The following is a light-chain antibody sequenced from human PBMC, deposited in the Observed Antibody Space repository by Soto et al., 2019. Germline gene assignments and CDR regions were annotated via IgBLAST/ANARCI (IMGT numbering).Light chain of an antibody. CDR1: KSISGW. J-gene: IGKJ1*01. CDR3: QLYNSYSPWT. CDR2: TVS. Sequence: DIQMTQSPSTLSASVGDRVTITCRASKSISGWLASYQQKPGKAPKLLIYTVSSLESGVPSRFSGCESGTEFILTSMFMQLEDLATYFCQLYNSYSPWTFGQGNKVKCK. V-gene: IGKV1-5*03.